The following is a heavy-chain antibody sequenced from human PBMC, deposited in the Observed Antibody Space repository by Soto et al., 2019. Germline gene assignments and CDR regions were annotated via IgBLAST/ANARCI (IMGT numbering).Heavy chain of an antibody. CDR1: GGSISSSSYY. CDR2: IYYSGST. D-gene: IGHD4-17*01. V-gene: IGHV4-39*01. Sequence: PSETLSLTCTVSGGSISSSSYYWGWIRQPPGKGLDWIGSIYYSGSTYYNPSLKSRVTISVDTSKNQFSLKLSSVTAADTAVYYCARRRRATTVTSSYYYYGMDVWGQGTTVTVSS. CDR3: ARRRRATTVTSSYYYYGMDV. J-gene: IGHJ6*02.